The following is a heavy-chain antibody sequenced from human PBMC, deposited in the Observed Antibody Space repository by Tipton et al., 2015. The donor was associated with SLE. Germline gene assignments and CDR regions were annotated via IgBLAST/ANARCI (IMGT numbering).Heavy chain of an antibody. D-gene: IGHD1/OR15-1a*01. CDR1: DYSISSGYY. V-gene: IGHV4-38-2*01. CDR3: ASQTNWNNPFNY. Sequence: TLSLTCAVSDYSISSGYYWGWIRQPPGKGLEWIGCINHSGNTYYNPSLNSRVTMSVDTSKNQFYLKPSSVTAADTAVYYCASQTNWNNPFNYWGQGTLVTVSS. CDR2: INHSGNT. J-gene: IGHJ4*02.